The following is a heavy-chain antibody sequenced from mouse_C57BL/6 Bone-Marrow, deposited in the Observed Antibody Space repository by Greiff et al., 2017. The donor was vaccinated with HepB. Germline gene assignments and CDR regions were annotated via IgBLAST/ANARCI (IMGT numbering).Heavy chain of an antibody. V-gene: IGHV14-4*01. J-gene: IGHJ3*01. CDR3: TTAYYSNYVSVLWFAY. CDR1: GFNIKDDY. Sequence: EVKLQESGAELVRPGASVKLSCTASGFNIKDDYMHWVKQRPEQGLEWIGWIDPENGDTEYASKFQGKATITADTSSNTAYLQLSSLTSEDTAVYYCTTAYYSNYVSVLWFAYWGQGTLVTVSA. D-gene: IGHD2-5*01. CDR2: IDPENGDT.